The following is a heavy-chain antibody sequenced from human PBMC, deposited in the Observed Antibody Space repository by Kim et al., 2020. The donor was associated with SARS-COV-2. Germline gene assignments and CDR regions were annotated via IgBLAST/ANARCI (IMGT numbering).Heavy chain of an antibody. Sequence: GGSLRLSCAASGFTFSSYGMHWVRQAPGKGLEWVAVISYDGSNKYYADSVKGRFTISRDNSKNTLYLQMNSLRAEDTAVYYCAKDLRYCSSTSCYMFSYYGMDVWGQGTTVTVSS. CDR1: GFTFSSYG. CDR2: ISYDGSNK. CDR3: AKDLRYCSSTSCYMFSYYGMDV. D-gene: IGHD2-2*02. J-gene: IGHJ6*02. V-gene: IGHV3-30*18.